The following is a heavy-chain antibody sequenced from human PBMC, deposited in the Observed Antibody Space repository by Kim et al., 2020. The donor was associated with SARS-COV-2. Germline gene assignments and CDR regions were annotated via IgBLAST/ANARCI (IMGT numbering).Heavy chain of an antibody. D-gene: IGHD3-3*01. J-gene: IGHJ4*02. V-gene: IGHV3-53*01. CDR3: ARETIY. CDR2: IYSGGST. Sequence: IYSGGSTDYADSVKGRYTISRDNSKNTRYLQMNSLRAEDTAMYYCARETIYWSQGTLVTVSS.